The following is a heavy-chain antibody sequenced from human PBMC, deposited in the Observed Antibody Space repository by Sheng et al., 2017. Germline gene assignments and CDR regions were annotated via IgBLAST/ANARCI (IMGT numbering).Heavy chain of an antibody. J-gene: IGHJ5*02. CDR3: ARGFGVGISGWFDP. Sequence: QVQLQESGPGLVKPSETLSLTCTVSGGSITNYYWHWIRQPPGKGLEWIGYTSYSGTTDYNPSLKSRVTISVDTPKNHFSLQLASVTAADTALYFCARGFGVGISGWFDPWGPGTLVTVSS. CDR1: GGSITNYY. V-gene: IGHV4-59*12. CDR2: TSYSGTT. D-gene: IGHD3-3*01.